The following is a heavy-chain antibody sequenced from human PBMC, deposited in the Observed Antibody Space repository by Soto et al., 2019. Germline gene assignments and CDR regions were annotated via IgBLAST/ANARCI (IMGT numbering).Heavy chain of an antibody. CDR3: ARETYGSGSAHYYYYYCMYV. V-gene: IGHV4-59*01. D-gene: IGHD3-10*01. CDR1: GGSISSYY. Sequence: QVQLQESGPRLVKPSETLSLTCTVSGGSISSYYWSWIRQPPGKGLEWIGYIYYSGSTNYNPSLNSRVTISVDTSKILFSLKLSSVTAADTAVYYWARETYGSGSAHYYYYYCMYVWGQGTTVTVSS. CDR2: IYYSGST. J-gene: IGHJ6*02.